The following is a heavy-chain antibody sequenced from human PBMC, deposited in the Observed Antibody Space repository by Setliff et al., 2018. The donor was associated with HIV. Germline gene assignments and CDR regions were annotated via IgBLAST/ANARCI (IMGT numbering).Heavy chain of an antibody. D-gene: IGHD2-21*01. CDR3: ARVPPRLPGVLLPAYALDF. CDR2: MNPQSGNT. V-gene: IGHV1-8*03. Sequence: GGSVKVSCKASGYNFTNYDINWVRQATGQGLEWMGWMNPQSGNTGYIEKFQGRVTFIRNISISTAYMELSSLRSEDTAVYYCARVPPRLPGVLLPAYALDFWGQGTMVTVSS. J-gene: IGHJ3*01. CDR1: GYNFTNYD.